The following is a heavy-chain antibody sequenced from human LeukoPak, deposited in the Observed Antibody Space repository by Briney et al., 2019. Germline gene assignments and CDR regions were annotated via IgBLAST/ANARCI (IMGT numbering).Heavy chain of an antibody. CDR1: GFTFDDYG. CDR2: VNWNGGSS. D-gene: IGHD6-19*01. V-gene: IGHV3-20*04. CDR3: VRVANTYGYPTGF. J-gene: IGHJ4*02. Sequence: GGSLRLSCIASGFTFDDYGMSWVRQVPGEGLERVSGVNWNGGSSGYAESVKGRFTVFRDNAKNSLYLRMNSLSAEDTALYYCVRVANTYGYPTGFWGQGTLVTVSS.